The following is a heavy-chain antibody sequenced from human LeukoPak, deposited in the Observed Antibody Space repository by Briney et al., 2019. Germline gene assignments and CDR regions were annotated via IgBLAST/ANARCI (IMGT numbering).Heavy chain of an antibody. V-gene: IGHV3-23*01. J-gene: IGHJ4*02. Sequence: PGGSLRLSCAASGFTFSSYVMSWVRQAPGKGLEWVSVISGSGDGTYYADPVKGRFTISRDNSKSTLYLQMNSLRAEDTAVYYCAKRQGHAFDYWGQGTLVTVSS. CDR1: GFTFSSYV. CDR3: AKRQGHAFDY. CDR2: ISGSGDGT.